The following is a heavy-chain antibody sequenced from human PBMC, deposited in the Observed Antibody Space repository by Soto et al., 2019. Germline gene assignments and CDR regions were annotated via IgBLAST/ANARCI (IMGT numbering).Heavy chain of an antibody. CDR3: TKDPGGHPLNWFDS. Sequence: GGSLRLSCAVSGFIFSSYAMNWVRQAPGKGLEWVSSINNGGDSTYYPDSVKGRFTISRDNSKNTLYLQMNSLRAEDTAVYYCTKDPGGHPLNWFDSWGQGTLVTVSS. V-gene: IGHV3-23*01. CDR1: GFIFSSYA. J-gene: IGHJ5*01. CDR2: INNGGDST. D-gene: IGHD3-10*01.